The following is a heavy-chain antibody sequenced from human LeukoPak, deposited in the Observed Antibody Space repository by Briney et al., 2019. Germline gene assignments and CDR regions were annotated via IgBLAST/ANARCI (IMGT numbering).Heavy chain of an antibody. V-gene: IGHV1-18*01. Sequence: ASVKVSCKASGYTFTSYGISWVRQAPGQGLEWMGWISAYNANTNYAQKLQGRVTMTTDTSTSTAYMELRSLRSDDTAVYYCARDWYNYYGSGSYLTDHWGQGTLVTVSS. CDR2: ISAYNANT. J-gene: IGHJ4*02. CDR3: ARDWYNYYGSGSYLTDH. CDR1: GYTFTSYG. D-gene: IGHD3-10*01.